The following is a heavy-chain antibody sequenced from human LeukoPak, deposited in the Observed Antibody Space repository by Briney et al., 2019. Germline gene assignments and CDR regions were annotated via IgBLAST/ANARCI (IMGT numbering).Heavy chain of an antibody. CDR1: GYTFTTYD. V-gene: IGHV1-8*01. CDR3: ARELRRDDH. J-gene: IGHJ4*02. CDR2: MNPNSGKT. Sequence: ASVKVSCKACGYTFTTYDINSGRQATGQGLEWMGYMNPNSGKTVYAQKFQGRVTMTGDNSITTVYMELSSLTSEDTAMYYCARELRRDDHWGQGTLVTVSS. D-gene: IGHD5-24*01.